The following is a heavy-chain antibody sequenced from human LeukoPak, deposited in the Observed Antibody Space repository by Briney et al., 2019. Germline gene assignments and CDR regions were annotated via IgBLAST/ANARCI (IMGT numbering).Heavy chain of an antibody. CDR2: IWYDGSNK. J-gene: IGHJ5*02. CDR3: AREKQWLGVYNWFDP. V-gene: IGHV3-33*01. D-gene: IGHD6-19*01. CDR1: GFTFSSYG. Sequence: GGSLRLSCAASGFTFSSYGMHWVRQAPGKGLEWVAVIWYDGSNKYYADSVKGRFTISRDNSKNTLYLQVNSLRAEDTAVYYCAREKQWLGVYNWFDPWGQGTLVTVSS.